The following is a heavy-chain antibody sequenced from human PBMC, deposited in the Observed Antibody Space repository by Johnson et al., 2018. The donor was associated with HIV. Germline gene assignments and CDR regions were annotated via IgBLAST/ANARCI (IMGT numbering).Heavy chain of an antibody. J-gene: IGHJ3*02. D-gene: IGHD6-19*01. CDR1: GFTVSGNY. V-gene: IGHV3-53*01. CDR2: IYSGGGT. CDR3: ARAGAEYSSGWGGYRYAFDI. Sequence: VQLVESGGGLVQPGGSLRLSCVASGFTVSGNYMSWVRQAPGKGLEWVSVIYSGGGTYYADSVKGRFTISRDNSKNTLYLKMNSLRAEDTAVYYCARAGAEYSSGWGGYRYAFDIWGQGTMVPVSS.